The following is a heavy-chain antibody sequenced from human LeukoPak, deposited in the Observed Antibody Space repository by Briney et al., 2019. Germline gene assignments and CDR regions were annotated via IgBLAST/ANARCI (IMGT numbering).Heavy chain of an antibody. CDR1: AVSVSNHY. CDR2: FYYSGGT. Sequence: SETLSLTCSVSAVSVSNHYWIWLRQPPGKGLEWICCFYYSGGTYFNPSLGSRVTISADTSRNHLSLNLRSLTAADTAVYYCARHSSGWHFDSWGQGALVTVSS. D-gene: IGHD6-19*01. J-gene: IGHJ4*02. CDR3: ARHSSGWHFDS. V-gene: IGHV4-59*02.